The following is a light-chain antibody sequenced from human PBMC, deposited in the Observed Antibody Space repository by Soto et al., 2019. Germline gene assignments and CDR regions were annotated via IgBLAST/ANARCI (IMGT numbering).Light chain of an antibody. CDR3: RLYNIWTTYT. J-gene: IGKJ5*01. CDR2: GAS. Sequence: EMVMTQSPATLSVSPGERATLYCKASQRISSNLAWYQQKPGQPPRLLLYGASTRATGIPARFSGSGSGTVLTLTISGLQAGDFACYYCRLYNIWTTYTLGQGTRLEIX. CDR1: QRISSN. V-gene: IGKV3-15*01.